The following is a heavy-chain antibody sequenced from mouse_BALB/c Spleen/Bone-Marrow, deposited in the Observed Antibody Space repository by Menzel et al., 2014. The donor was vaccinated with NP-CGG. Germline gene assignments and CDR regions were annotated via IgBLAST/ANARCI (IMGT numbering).Heavy chain of an antibody. CDR1: DYTFTSYY. V-gene: IGHV1S56*01. CDR3: ASGDY. CDR2: IYPGNVNT. Sequence: QVQLKQSGPELVKPGASVRISCKASDYTFTSYYIHWVKQRPGQGLEWIGWIYPGNVNTKYNEKFKGKATLTADKSSSTAYLQLSSLTSEDSAVYFCASGDYWGQGTTLTVSS. J-gene: IGHJ2*01.